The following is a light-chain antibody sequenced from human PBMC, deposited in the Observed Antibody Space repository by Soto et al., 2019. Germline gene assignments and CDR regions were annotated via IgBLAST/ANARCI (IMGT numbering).Light chain of an antibody. CDR2: DAS. CDR3: QQYNSYSPWT. Sequence: DLQMTQSPSTLSASVGDRVTITCRASQSISSWLAWYQQKPGKAPKLLIYDASSLESGVPSRFSGSASGTEFTLTISSLQPDDFATYYCQQYNSYSPWTFGQGTKVEIK. CDR1: QSISSW. J-gene: IGKJ1*01. V-gene: IGKV1-5*01.